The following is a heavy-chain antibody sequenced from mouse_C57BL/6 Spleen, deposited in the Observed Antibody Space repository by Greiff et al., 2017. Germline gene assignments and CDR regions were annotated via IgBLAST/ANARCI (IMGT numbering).Heavy chain of an antibody. J-gene: IGHJ2*01. Sequence: QVQLQQPGAELVKPGASVKLSCKASGYTFTSYWMHWVKQRPGQGLEWIGMIHPNSGSTNYNEKFKSKATLTVDKSSSTAYMQLSSLTSEDSAVYYCARASYYYGTSYYFGYWGQGTTLTVSS. CDR1: GYTFTSYW. V-gene: IGHV1-64*01. CDR3: ARASYYYGTSYYFGY. CDR2: IHPNSGST. D-gene: IGHD1-1*01.